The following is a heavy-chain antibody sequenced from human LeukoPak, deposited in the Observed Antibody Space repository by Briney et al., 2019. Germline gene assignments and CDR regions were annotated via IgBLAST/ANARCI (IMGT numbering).Heavy chain of an antibody. CDR3: ATDRYCSGGSCTNLFDY. CDR2: INPNSGGT. D-gene: IGHD2-15*01. V-gene: IGHV1-2*02. CDR1: GYTFTGYY. Sequence: ASVKVSCKASGYTFTGYYMHWVRQAHGQGLEWMGWINPNSGGTNYAQKFQGRVTMTRDTSISTAYMELSRLRSDDTAVYYCATDRYCSGGSCTNLFDYWGQGTLVTVSS. J-gene: IGHJ4*02.